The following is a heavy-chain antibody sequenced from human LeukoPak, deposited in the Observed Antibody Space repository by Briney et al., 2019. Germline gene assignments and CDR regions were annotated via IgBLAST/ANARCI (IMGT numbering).Heavy chain of an antibody. D-gene: IGHD6-19*01. CDR1: GFTFSSYT. Sequence: PGGSLRLSCAASGFTFSSYTMNWVREAPGKALEWFSLFFSNSIFLNYADSVKGRFTISRDNAKKSRYLQVNSLRAEDTAVYYCAKDFHGWSRDYWGQGTLVTVSS. CDR2: FFSNSIFL. J-gene: IGHJ4*02. CDR3: AKDFHGWSRDY. V-gene: IGHV3-21*01.